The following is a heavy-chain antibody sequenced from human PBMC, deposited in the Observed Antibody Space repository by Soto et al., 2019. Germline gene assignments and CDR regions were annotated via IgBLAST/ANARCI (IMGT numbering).Heavy chain of an antibody. D-gene: IGHD3-9*01. Sequence: ASETLSLTCTVSGGSISSSSYYWGWIRQPPGKGLEWIGSIYYSGSTYYNPSLKSRVTISVDTSKNQFSLKLSSVTAADTAVYYCARVKMGLLTTPYYYYGMDVWGQGTTVTVSS. CDR2: IYYSGST. V-gene: IGHV4-39*01. J-gene: IGHJ6*02. CDR1: GGSISSSSYY. CDR3: ARVKMGLLTTPYYYYGMDV.